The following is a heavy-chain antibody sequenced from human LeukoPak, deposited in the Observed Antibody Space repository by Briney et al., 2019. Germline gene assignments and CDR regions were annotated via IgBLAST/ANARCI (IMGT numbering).Heavy chain of an antibody. J-gene: IGHJ4*02. Sequence: PGGSLRLSCTASGFTFSDYDMNWVRQAPGRGLEWVSGINWNGGSTGYADSVKGRFTISRDNAKNSLYLQMSSLRAEDTAFYYCARGNYYFDYWGQGTLVTVSS. CDR2: INWNGGST. CDR3: ARGNYYFDY. V-gene: IGHV3-20*04. CDR1: GFTFSDYD.